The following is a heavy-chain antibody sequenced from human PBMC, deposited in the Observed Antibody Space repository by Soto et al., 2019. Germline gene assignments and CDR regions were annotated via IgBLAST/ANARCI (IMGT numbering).Heavy chain of an antibody. CDR3: ARHDYADRTFDL. V-gene: IGHV4-59*01. CDR1: GGSISRYS. D-gene: IGHD5-12*01. CDR2: IQYSGDN. J-gene: IGHJ3*01. Sequence: SETLSLTCIVSGGSISRYSWSWSWIRQPPGSALEWIGYIQYSGDNNYNSSLKSRVTISVDRSRNRFSLKLTSVTAADTAVYYCARHDYADRTFDLWGQGTKVTVSS.